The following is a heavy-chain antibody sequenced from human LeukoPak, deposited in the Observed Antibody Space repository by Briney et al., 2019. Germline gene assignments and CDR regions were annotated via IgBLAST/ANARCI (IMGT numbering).Heavy chain of an antibody. CDR2: IYYSGTT. J-gene: IGHJ6*04. CDR3: ARGKYSGSLGFRDV. Sequence: SETLSLTCTVSGGSISINSYYWGWIRQPPGKGLEWIGHIYYSGTTYYSPSLKSRVTISVDTSKNQFSLKLNSVTAADTAVYYCARGKYSGSLGFRDVWGKGTTVTVSS. V-gene: IGHV4-39*07. CDR1: GGSISINSYY. D-gene: IGHD1-26*01.